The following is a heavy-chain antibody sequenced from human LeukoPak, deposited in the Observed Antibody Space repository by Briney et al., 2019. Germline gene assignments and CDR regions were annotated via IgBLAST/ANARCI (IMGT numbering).Heavy chain of an antibody. CDR1: GFTFSSYS. Sequence: GGSLRLSCAASGFTFSSYSMNWVRQAPGKGLEWVSSINSKSRYIYYADSLKGRFTISRDNGKNSVYLQMNSLRAEDTAVYYCARGGVAAAGYYYYGMDVWGQGTTVTVSS. D-gene: IGHD6-13*01. J-gene: IGHJ6*02. CDR3: ARGGVAAAGYYYYGMDV. V-gene: IGHV3-21*01. CDR2: INSKSRYI.